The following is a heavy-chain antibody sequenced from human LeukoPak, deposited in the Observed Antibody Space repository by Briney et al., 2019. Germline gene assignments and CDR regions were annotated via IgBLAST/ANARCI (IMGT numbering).Heavy chain of an antibody. J-gene: IGHJ4*02. CDR1: GGSISSSSYY. V-gene: IGHV4-39*07. CDR3: ARASGYYDSSGYYYYFDY. CDR2: IYYSGST. Sequence: SETLSLTCTVSGGSISSSSYYWGWIRQPPGKGLEWIGSIYYSGSTYYNPSLKSRVTISVDTSKNQFSLKLSSVTAADTAVYYCARASGYYDSSGYYYYFDYWGQGTLVTVSS. D-gene: IGHD3-22*01.